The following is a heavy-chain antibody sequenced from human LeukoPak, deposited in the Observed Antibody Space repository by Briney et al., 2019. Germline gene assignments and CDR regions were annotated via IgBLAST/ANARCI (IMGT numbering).Heavy chain of an antibody. CDR1: GFTFSSYG. V-gene: IGHV3-30*02. J-gene: IGHJ4*02. CDR3: AKGERGLLWFGELFYYFEY. CDR2: IRYDGSNK. Sequence: GGSLRLSCAASGFTFSSYGMHWVRQAPGKGLEWVAFIRYDGSNKYYADSVKGRFTISRDNSKNTVYLQMNSLRAEDTAVYYCAKGERGLLWFGELFYYFEYWGQGILVTVSS. D-gene: IGHD3-10*01.